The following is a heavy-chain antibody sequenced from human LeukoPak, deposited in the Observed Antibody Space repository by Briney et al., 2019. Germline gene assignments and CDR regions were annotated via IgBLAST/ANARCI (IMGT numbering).Heavy chain of an antibody. V-gene: IGHV4-59*01. CDR2: IYYSGST. J-gene: IGHJ6*03. CDR3: ARALGSSVTHYYMDV. CDR1: GGSINSYY. Sequence: KTSGTLSLTCTVSGGSINSYYWSWIRQPPGKGLEWIGYIYYSGSTKYNPSLESRVTISVDTSKNQFSLKLSSVTAADTAVYYCARALGSSVTHYYMDVWGKGTTVTVSS. D-gene: IGHD6-6*01.